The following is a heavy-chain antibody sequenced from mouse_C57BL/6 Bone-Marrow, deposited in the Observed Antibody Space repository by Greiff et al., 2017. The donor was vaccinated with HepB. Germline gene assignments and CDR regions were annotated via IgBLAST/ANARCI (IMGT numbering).Heavy chain of an antibody. D-gene: IGHD1-1*01. Sequence: EVQLQESGGGLVKPGGSLKLSCAASGFTFSDYGMHWVRQAPEKGLEWVAYISSGSSTIYYAATVKGRFTISRDNAKNTLFLQVTSLRSEDTAMYYCAPYYYGSSSAWFAYWGQGTLVTVSA. V-gene: IGHV5-17*01. J-gene: IGHJ3*01. CDR2: ISSGSSTI. CDR3: APYYYGSSSAWFAY. CDR1: GFTFSDYG.